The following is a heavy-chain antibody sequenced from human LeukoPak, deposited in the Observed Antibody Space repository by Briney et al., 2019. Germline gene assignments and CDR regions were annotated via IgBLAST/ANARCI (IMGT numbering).Heavy chain of an antibody. V-gene: IGHV3-30-3*01. D-gene: IGHD2-15*01. CDR1: GFTFSTYA. CDR3: ARGITSTWYSVAY. Sequence: GTSLRLSCAASGFTFSTYAMHWVRQAPGKGLEWVAHISFDGSSKYYADSVKGRFTISRDNSKNTLYLQMNSLRAEDTAVYYCARGITSTWYSVAYWGQGTVVTVSS. CDR2: ISFDGSSK. J-gene: IGHJ4*02.